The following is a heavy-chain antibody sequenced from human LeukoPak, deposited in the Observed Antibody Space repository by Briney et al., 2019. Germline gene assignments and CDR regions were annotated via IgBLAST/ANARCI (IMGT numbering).Heavy chain of an antibody. J-gene: IGHJ4*02. CDR1: GFTFSNYFW. V-gene: IGHV3-74*01. D-gene: IGHD4-23*01. CDR2: IRSDGGSS. Sequence: PGGSLRLSCAASGFTFSNYFWMHWVRHAPGKGLVWVSRIRSDGGSSTYADSVKGRFNISRDNAKNTLYLQMNTLRAEDTAVYYCVRDLDLGGYSSFVSWGQGTLVTVSS. CDR3: VRDLDLGGYSSFVS.